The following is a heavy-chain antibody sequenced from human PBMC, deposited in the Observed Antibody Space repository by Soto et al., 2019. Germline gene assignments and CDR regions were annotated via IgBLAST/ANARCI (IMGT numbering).Heavy chain of an antibody. Sequence: PSETLSLTCAVYGGSFSGYYWSWIRQPPGKGLEWIGEINHSGSTNYNPSLKSRVTISVDTSKNQFSLKLSSVTAADTAVHYCARGPLLGAYYYYYYGMDVWGQGTTVTVSS. CDR1: GGSFSGYY. CDR2: INHSGST. D-gene: IGHD2-15*01. V-gene: IGHV4-34*01. CDR3: ARGPLLGAYYYYYYGMDV. J-gene: IGHJ6*02.